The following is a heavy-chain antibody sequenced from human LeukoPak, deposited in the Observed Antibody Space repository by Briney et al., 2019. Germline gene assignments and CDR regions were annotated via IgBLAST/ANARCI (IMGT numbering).Heavy chain of an antibody. CDR2: IYHSGST. J-gene: IGHJ4*02. CDR1: GYSISSGYY. V-gene: IGHV4-38-2*02. Sequence: SETLSLTCTVSGYSISSGYYWGWIRQPPGKGLEWIGSIYHSGSTYYNPSLKSRATISVDTSKNQFSLNLSSVTAADTAVYYCARADIVVVPAAIPSWGQGTLVTVSS. CDR3: ARADIVVVPAAIPS. D-gene: IGHD2-2*01.